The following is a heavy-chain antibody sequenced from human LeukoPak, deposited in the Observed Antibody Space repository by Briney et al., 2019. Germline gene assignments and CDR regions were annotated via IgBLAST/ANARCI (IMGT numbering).Heavy chain of an antibody. J-gene: IGHJ3*02. D-gene: IGHD6-6*01. CDR3: AREGSSDAFDI. CDR1: GGSISSYY. CDR2: IYYSGST. Sequence: SSETLSLTCTVSGGSISSYYWSWIRQPPGKGLEWIGYIYYSGSTNYNPSLKSRVTTSVDTSKNQFSLKLSSVTAADTAVYYCAREGSSDAFDIWGQGTMVTVSS. V-gene: IGHV4-59*01.